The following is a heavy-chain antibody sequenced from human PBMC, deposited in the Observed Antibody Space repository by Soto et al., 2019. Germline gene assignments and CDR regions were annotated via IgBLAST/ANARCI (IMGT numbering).Heavy chain of an antibody. Sequence: SETLSLTCTVSSSPINSRYDWGWIRQTPGKGLEWVASIYHSGSTHYNPSLKSRATISVDTSNNQFFLRLSSVNAADTAIYYCARNTSGRNFDYWGQGTQVTVSS. CDR2: IYHSGST. D-gene: IGHD5-12*01. CDR3: ARNTSGRNFDY. J-gene: IGHJ4*02. CDR1: SSPINSRYD. V-gene: IGHV4-38-2*02.